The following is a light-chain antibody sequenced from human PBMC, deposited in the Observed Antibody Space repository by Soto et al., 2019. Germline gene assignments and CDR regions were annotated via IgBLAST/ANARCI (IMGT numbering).Light chain of an antibody. Sequence: IVMTQSPATLSLSPGDKDPFSCRASENIYTNLAWYQQKPGQAPRLLFYGASTRATGLPARFSGTGSGTEFTLTINSLQAEDSAVYYCQQYYNWPRTFGQGTRLEIK. J-gene: IGKJ5*01. V-gene: IGKV3-15*01. CDR3: QQYYNWPRT. CDR2: GAS. CDR1: ENIYTN.